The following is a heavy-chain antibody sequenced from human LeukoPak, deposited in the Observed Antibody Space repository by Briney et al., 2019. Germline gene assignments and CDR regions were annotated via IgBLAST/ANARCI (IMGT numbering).Heavy chain of an antibody. Sequence: PSETLSLTCGVYGDSISGYHWTYIRQPPGKGLEWIGEINRSGSTYYNPSLKSRVTISVDTSKNQFSLELSSVTAADTAVYYCARLAVGDTRPSWRTIDYWGQGTLVTVSS. CDR2: INRSGST. CDR3: ARLAVGDTRPSWRTIDY. D-gene: IGHD3-10*01. CDR1: GDSISGYH. J-gene: IGHJ4*02. V-gene: IGHV4-34*01.